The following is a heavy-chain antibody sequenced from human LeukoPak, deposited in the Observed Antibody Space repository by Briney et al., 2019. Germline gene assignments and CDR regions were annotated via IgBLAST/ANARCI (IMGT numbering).Heavy chain of an antibody. Sequence: PGGSLRLSCAASGFTFSSYAVSWVRQAPGKGLEWVSSISGSGVATYSADSVKGRFTISRDNSKNTLYLQMDSLRGEDTAVYFCARDYGTTVVARGAFAVWGQGTMVTVSS. J-gene: IGHJ3*01. CDR1: GFTFSSYA. CDR3: ARDYGTTVVARGAFAV. D-gene: IGHD4-23*01. V-gene: IGHV3-23*01. CDR2: ISGSGVAT.